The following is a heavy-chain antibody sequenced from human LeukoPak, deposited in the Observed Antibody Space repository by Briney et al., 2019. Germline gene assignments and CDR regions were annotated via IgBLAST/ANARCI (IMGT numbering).Heavy chain of an antibody. CDR2: ISAYNGNT. V-gene: IGHV1-18*01. Sequence: GASVKVSCKASGYTFTSYGISWVRQAPGQGLEWMGWISAYNGNTNYAQKLQGRVTMTTDTSTSTAYMELRSLRSDDTAVYYCARDWGFTMVRGFDYYGMDVWGQGTTVTVSS. CDR1: GYTFTSYG. J-gene: IGHJ6*02. D-gene: IGHD3-10*01. CDR3: ARDWGFTMVRGFDYYGMDV.